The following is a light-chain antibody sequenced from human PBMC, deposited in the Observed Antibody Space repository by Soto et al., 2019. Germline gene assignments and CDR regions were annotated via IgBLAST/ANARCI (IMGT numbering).Light chain of an antibody. V-gene: IGKV3-15*01. Sequence: EIVMTQSPATLSVSPGERATLSCSASQSVSSNLAWYQQKPGQAPRLLIYGASTRATGIPARLSGSGSGTEFTLTISSLQSEDFAVYYCQQHDKWPFTFGQGTKLDIK. CDR1: QSVSSN. CDR3: QQHDKWPFT. CDR2: GAS. J-gene: IGKJ2*01.